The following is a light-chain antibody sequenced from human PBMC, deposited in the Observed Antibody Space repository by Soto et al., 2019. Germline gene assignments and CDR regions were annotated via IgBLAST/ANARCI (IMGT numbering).Light chain of an antibody. CDR3: MLYMGNGIWL. CDR1: SGSVSTSYY. V-gene: IGLV8-61*01. Sequence: QAVVTQEPSFSVSPGGTVTLTCGLSSGSVSTSYYPSWYQQTPGQPPRTLIYSTNTRSSGVPGRFSGSILGNKAALTITGAQADDESDYYCMLYMGNGIWLFGGGTKVTVL. J-gene: IGLJ2*01. CDR2: STN.